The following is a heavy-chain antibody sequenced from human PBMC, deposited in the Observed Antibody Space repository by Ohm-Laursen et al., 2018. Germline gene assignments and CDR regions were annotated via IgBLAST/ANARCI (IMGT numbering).Heavy chain of an antibody. CDR3: ARDPLRYFDWFQEDNWFDP. V-gene: IGHV3-7*01. D-gene: IGHD3-9*01. J-gene: IGHJ5*02. CDR2: IKQDGSEK. Sequence: SLRLSCAASEVTFSSYWMSWVRQAPGKGLEWVANIKQDGSEKYYVDSVKGRFTISRDNAKNSLYLQMNSLRAEDTAVYYCARDPLRYFDWFQEDNWFDPWGQGTLVTVSS. CDR1: EVTFSSYW.